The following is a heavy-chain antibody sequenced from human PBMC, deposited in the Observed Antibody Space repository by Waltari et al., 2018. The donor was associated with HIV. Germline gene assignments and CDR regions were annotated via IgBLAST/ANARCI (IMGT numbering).Heavy chain of an antibody. CDR1: GGSISSSSYY. Sequence: QLQLQESGPGLVKPSETLSLTCTVSGGSISSSSYYWGWIRQPPGKGLEWIGSIYYSGSTYYNPSLKSRVTISVDTSKNQFSLKLSSVTAADTAVYYCARAPYDSSFPFDYWGQGTLVTVSS. CDR2: IYYSGST. J-gene: IGHJ4*02. CDR3: ARAPYDSSFPFDY. V-gene: IGHV4-39*07. D-gene: IGHD3-22*01.